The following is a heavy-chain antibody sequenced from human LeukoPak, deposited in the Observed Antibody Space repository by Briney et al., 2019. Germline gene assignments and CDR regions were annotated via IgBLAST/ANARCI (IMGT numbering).Heavy chain of an antibody. Sequence: GRSLRLSCAASGFTFSDYWMSWVRQAPGKGLEWVANIKQDGSEKYYVDSVKGRFTISRDTAKNSLYLQMNSLRAEDTAVYYCARKRSLDLWGRGTLVTVSS. CDR2: IKQDGSEK. CDR3: ARKRSLDL. CDR1: GFTFSDYW. J-gene: IGHJ2*01. V-gene: IGHV3-7*01.